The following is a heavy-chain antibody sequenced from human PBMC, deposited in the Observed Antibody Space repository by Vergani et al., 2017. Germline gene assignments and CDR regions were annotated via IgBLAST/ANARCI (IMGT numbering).Heavy chain of an antibody. CDR3: ARERRSGYYVGWFDP. Sequence: VQLVESGGGVVQPGRSLRLSCAASGFTFSSYGMHWVRQAPGKGLEWVAVISYDGSNKYYADSVKGRFTISRDNSKNTLYLQMNSLRAEDTAVYYCARERRSGYYVGWFDPWGQGTLVTVSS. D-gene: IGHD3-3*01. CDR1: GFTFSSYG. V-gene: IGHV3-30*03. CDR2: ISYDGSNK. J-gene: IGHJ5*02.